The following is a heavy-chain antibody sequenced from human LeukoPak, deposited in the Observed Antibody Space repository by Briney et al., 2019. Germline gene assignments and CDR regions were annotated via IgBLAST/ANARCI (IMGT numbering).Heavy chain of an antibody. V-gene: IGHV3-7*01. CDR3: ASYNYYDSSGYYGRVY. CDR2: IKQDGSEK. CDR1: GFTFSIYW. Sequence: GGSLRLSCAASGFTFSIYWMSWVRQAPGKGLECVANIKQDGSEKYYVDSVKGRFTISRDNAKNSLYLQMNSLRAEDTAVYYCASYNYYDSSGYYGRVYWGQGTLVTVSS. D-gene: IGHD3-22*01. J-gene: IGHJ4*02.